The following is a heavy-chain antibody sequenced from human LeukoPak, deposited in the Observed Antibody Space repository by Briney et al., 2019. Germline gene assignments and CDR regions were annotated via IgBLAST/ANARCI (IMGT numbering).Heavy chain of an antibody. CDR2: TRDDASKT. J-gene: IGHJ4*02. Sequence: GGSLRLSCAASGFIFSSYWMHWVRQAPGKGLEWVAYTRDDASKTWYGGSVKGRFTISRDNSKNTLYLHMNSVRGEDTAMYYCANGDCRGGRCSSGAHWGQGTLVTVSS. V-gene: IGHV3-30*02. CDR1: GFIFSSYW. CDR3: ANGDCRGGRCSSGAH. D-gene: IGHD2-15*01.